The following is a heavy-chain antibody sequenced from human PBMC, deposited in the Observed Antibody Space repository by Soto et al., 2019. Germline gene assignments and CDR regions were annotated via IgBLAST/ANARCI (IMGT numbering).Heavy chain of an antibody. CDR2: ISGAGVST. CDR1: EFIFNNYA. V-gene: IGHV3-23*01. J-gene: IGHJ4*02. CDR3: AKGNRVGVAGSVDY. Sequence: GGSLRLSCAASEFIFNNYAMSWVRQAPGKGLEWVSTISGAGVSTYYADSVKGRFTISRDNSKNTLYLQMNSLRAEDTAIYYCAKGNRVGVAGSVDYWGQGTLVTVSS. D-gene: IGHD6-19*01.